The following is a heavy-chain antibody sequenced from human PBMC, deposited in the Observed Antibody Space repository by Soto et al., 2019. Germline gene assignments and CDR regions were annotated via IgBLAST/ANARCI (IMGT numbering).Heavy chain of an antibody. Sequence: QITLKESGPTLVKPTQTLTLTCTFSGFSLSTSGVGVGWIRQPPGKALEWLALIYWDDDKCYSPSLKSRLTITNDTSKNQVVLTMTNMDPVDTATYYCAHSKLRITIVRGVIIGGWFDPWGQGTLVTVSS. CDR2: IYWDDDK. V-gene: IGHV2-5*02. D-gene: IGHD3-10*01. CDR3: AHSKLRITIVRGVIIGGWFDP. CDR1: GFSLSTSGVG. J-gene: IGHJ5*02.